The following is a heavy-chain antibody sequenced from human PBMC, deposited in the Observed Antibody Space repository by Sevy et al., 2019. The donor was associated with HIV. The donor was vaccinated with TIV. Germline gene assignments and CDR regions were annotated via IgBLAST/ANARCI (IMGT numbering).Heavy chain of an antibody. CDR2: ISAYNGNT. CDR3: ARYRVGATSFDY. D-gene: IGHD1-26*01. CDR1: GYTFTSYG. V-gene: IGHV1-18*01. Sequence: VTVPCKASGYTFTSYGISWVRQAPGQGLEWMGWISAYNGNTNYAQKLQGRVTMTTDTSTSTAYMELRSLRSDDTAVYYCARYRVGATSFDYWGQGTLVTVSS. J-gene: IGHJ4*02.